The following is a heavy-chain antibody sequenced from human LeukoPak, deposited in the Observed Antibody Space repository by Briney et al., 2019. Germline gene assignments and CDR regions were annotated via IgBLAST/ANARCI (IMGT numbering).Heavy chain of an antibody. V-gene: IGHV1-58*01. Sequence: GTSVKVSCKASGFTFTSSAVQWVRQARGQRLEWIGWIVVGSGNTNYAQKFQERVTITRDMSTSTAYMELSGLRSEDTAVYYCAAGFWGYDFWSGYSDYWGQGTLVTVSS. CDR3: AAGFWGYDFWSGYSDY. CDR1: GFTFTSSA. J-gene: IGHJ4*02. D-gene: IGHD3-3*01. CDR2: IVVGSGNT.